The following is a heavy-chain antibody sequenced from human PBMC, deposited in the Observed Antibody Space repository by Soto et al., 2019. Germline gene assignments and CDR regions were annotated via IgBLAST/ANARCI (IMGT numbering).Heavy chain of an antibody. CDR1: GFTFSSYD. D-gene: IGHD1-1*01. CDR3: ARQTTGADAFDI. CDR2: IGTAGDT. J-gene: IGHJ3*02. V-gene: IGHV3-13*01. Sequence: EVQLVESGGGLVQPGGSLRLSCAASGFTFSSYDMHWVRQATGKGLEWVSAIGTAGDTYYPGSVKGRFTISRENAKNSLYLQMNSLRAGDTAVYYCARQTTGADAFDIWGQGTMVTVSS.